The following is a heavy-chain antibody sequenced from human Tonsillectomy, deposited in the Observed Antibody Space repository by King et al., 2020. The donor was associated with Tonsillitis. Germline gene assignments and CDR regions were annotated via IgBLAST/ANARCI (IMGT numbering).Heavy chain of an antibody. J-gene: IGHJ4*02. CDR1: GFTFSSYG. Sequence: VQLVESGGGVVQPGRSLRLSCAASGFTFSSYGMHWVRQAPGKGLEWVAVIWYDGRNKYYADSVKGRFTISRDNSKNTLYLQMNSLRAEDTAVYYCARDGVSYYYFDYWDQGTLVTVSS. V-gene: IGHV3-33*08. CDR2: IWYDGRNK. D-gene: IGHD1-26*01. CDR3: ARDGVSYYYFDY.